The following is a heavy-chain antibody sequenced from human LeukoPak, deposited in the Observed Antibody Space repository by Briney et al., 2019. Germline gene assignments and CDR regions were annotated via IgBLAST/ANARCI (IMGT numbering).Heavy chain of an antibody. CDR2: IIGSGVDT. CDR3: AKAVVIVPTATPFDY. V-gene: IGHV3-23*01. CDR1: DFSFITYA. J-gene: IGHJ4*02. D-gene: IGHD2-2*01. Sequence: PGGSLRLSCAASDFSFITYAMSWVRQAPGKGLEWVSTIIGSGVDTYYADSVKGRFTISRDNSKNTLYMQMNSLRAEDTAVYYCAKAVVIVPTATPFDYWGQGTLVTVSS.